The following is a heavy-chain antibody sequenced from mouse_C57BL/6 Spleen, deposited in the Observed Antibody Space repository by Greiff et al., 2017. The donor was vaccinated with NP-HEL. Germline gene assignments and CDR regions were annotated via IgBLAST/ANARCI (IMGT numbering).Heavy chain of an antibody. CDR1: GYTFTSYW. CDR3: ARCCGRQDLDD. V-gene: IGHV1-69*01. Sequence: QVQLQQPGAELVMPGASVKLSCKASGYTFTSYWMHWVKQRPGQGLEWIGEIDPSDSYTNYKQNFTGKSTLTVDNSSSTPYMPLSRLTSEDSAVDYCARCCGRQDLDDWGQGTTVTVAS. CDR2: IDPSDSYT. D-gene: IGHD1-1*01. J-gene: IGHJ2*01.